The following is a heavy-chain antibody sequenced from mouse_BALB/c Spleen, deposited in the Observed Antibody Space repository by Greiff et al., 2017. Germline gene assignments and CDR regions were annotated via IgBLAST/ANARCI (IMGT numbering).Heavy chain of an antibody. CDR1: GYSITSDYA. CDR3: AREDYDYLDY. D-gene: IGHD2-4*01. V-gene: IGHV3-2*02. J-gene: IGHJ2*01. CDR2: ISYSGST. Sequence: EVQLKESGPGLVKPSQSLSLTCTVTGYSITSDYAWNWIRQFPGNKLEWMGYISYSGSTSYNPSLKSRISITRDTSKNQFFLQLNSVTTEDTATYYCAREDYDYLDYWGQGTTLTVSS.